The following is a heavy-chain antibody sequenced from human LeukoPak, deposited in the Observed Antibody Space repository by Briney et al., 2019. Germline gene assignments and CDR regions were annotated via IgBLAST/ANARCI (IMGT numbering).Heavy chain of an antibody. D-gene: IGHD6-13*01. CDR2: IIPIFGTA. CDR3: AKRGFIAGNPTDFDY. CDR1: GGTFSSYA. J-gene: IGHJ4*02. V-gene: IGHV1-69*13. Sequence: SVKVSCKASGGTFSSYAISWVRQAPGQGLEWMGGIIPIFGTANYAQKFQGRVTITADESTSTAYMELSSLRSEDTAVYYCAKRGFIAGNPTDFDYWGQGTLVTVSS.